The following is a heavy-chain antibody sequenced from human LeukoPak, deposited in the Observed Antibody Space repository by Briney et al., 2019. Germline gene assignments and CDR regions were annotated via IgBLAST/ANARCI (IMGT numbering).Heavy chain of an antibody. J-gene: IGHJ4*02. CDR1: GYTFTGYY. V-gene: IGHV1-2*02. D-gene: IGHD2-2*01. CDR3: ARGGHCSSTSCYGDFDY. CDR2: INPNSGGT. Sequence: ASVKVSCKASGYTFTGYYTHWVRQAPGQGLEWMGWINPNSGGTNYAQKFQGRVTMTRDTSISTAYMELSRLRSDDTAVYYCARGGHCSSTSCYGDFDYWGQGTLVTVSS.